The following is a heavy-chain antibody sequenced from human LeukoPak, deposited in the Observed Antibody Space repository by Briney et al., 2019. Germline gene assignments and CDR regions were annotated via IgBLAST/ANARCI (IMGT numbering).Heavy chain of an antibody. D-gene: IGHD3-3*01. V-gene: IGHV4-34*01. Sequence: SETLSLTCAVYGGSFSGYYWRWIRQPPGKGREWSGEINHSGSTNYNPSLKSRVTISVDTSKKQFSLKLSSVTAADTAVYYCARGRYDFWSGYSIYYFDYWGQGTLVTVSS. CDR1: GGSFSGYY. CDR3: ARGRYDFWSGYSIYYFDY. J-gene: IGHJ4*02. CDR2: INHSGST.